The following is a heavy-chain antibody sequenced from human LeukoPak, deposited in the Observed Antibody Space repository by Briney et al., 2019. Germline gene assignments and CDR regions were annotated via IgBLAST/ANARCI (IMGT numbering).Heavy chain of an antibody. D-gene: IGHD2-21*02. CDR1: GFTFSTYS. V-gene: IGHV3-21*01. CDR2: VTSSRIYI. J-gene: IGHJ4*02. Sequence: GGSLRLSCAASGFTFSTYSMNWVRQAPGKGLEWVSSVTSSRIYIYYADSVKGRFTISRDNAKNSLYLQMNSLRAEDTAVYYCARDGSRGNLVTAPDFWGQGTLVTVSS. CDR3: ARDGSRGNLVTAPDF.